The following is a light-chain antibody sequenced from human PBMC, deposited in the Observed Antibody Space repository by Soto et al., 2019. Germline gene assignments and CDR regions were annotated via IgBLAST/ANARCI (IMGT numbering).Light chain of an antibody. CDR1: SSNIGSNY. J-gene: IGLJ1*01. CDR3: AAWDDSLSAFYV. V-gene: IGLV1-47*01. Sequence: QLVLTQPPSASGTPGQRVTISCSGSSSNIGSNYVYWYQQLPGTAPKLLIYRNNQRPSGVPDRFSGSKSGTSASLAISGLRSEDEADYYCAAWDDSLSAFYVFGTGTKLTVL. CDR2: RNN.